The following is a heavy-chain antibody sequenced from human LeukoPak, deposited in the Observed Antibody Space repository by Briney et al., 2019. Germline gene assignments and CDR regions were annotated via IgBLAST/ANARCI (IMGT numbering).Heavy chain of an antibody. CDR3: ARTYYYDSSGYYYSFSPYYFDY. Sequence: GGSLRLSCAASGFTFSSYSMSWVRQAPGKGLEWVSSISSSSSYIYYADSVKGRFTISRDNAKNSLYLQMNSLRAEDTAVYYCARTYYYDSSGYYYSFSPYYFDYWGQGTLVTVSS. CDR2: ISSSSSYI. D-gene: IGHD3-22*01. V-gene: IGHV3-21*01. CDR1: GFTFSSYS. J-gene: IGHJ4*02.